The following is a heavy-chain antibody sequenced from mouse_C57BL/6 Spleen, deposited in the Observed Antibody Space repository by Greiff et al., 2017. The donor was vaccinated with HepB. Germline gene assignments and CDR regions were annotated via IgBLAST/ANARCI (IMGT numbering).Heavy chain of an antibody. Sequence: EVQLQESGGGLVKPGGSLKLSCAASGFTFSDYGMHWVRQAPEKGLEWVAYISSGSSTIYYADTVKGRFTISRDNAKNTLFLQMTSLRSEDTAMYYCARLDDYDDGTFAYWGQGTLVTVSA. CDR1: GFTFSDYG. CDR2: ISSGSSTI. D-gene: IGHD2-4*01. V-gene: IGHV5-17*01. CDR3: ARLDDYDDGTFAY. J-gene: IGHJ3*01.